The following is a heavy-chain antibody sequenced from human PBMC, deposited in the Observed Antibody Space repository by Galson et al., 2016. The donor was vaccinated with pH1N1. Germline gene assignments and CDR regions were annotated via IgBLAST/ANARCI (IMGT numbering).Heavy chain of an antibody. V-gene: IGHV4-30-4*01. J-gene: IGHJ4*02. D-gene: IGHD6-25*01. Sequence: LSLTCPVSGGSITSDGNYWSWIRQHPGKGLEWIGCIHYSGRTYYNPSLKSRVTISVDKSKNQFSLKLRSVTAARTAVYYCARNIAAAGTYYFDYWGQGTLFTVSS. CDR3: ARNIAAAGTYYFDY. CDR1: GGSITSDGNY. CDR2: IHYSGRT.